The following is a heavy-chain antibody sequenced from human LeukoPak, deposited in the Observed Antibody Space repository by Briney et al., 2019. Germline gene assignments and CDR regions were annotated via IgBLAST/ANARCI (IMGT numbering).Heavy chain of an antibody. CDR3: ARGSIPAGEGYDGSGYYYSFDY. J-gene: IGHJ4*02. D-gene: IGHD3-22*01. CDR1: GGSFSGYY. CDR2: INHSGST. Sequence: SETLPLTCAVYGGSFSGYYWSWIRQPPGKGLEWIGEINHSGSTNYNPSLKSRVTISVDTSKNQFSLKLSSVTAADTAVYYCARGSIPAGEGYDGSGYYYSFDYWGQGTLVTVSS. V-gene: IGHV4-34*01.